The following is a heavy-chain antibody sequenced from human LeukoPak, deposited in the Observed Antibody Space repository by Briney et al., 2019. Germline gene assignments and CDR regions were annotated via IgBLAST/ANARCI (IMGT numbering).Heavy chain of an antibody. CDR3: ARPGHSYGYDYYYMDV. CDR1: GYTFTDYY. J-gene: IGHJ6*03. D-gene: IGHD5-18*01. V-gene: IGHV1-2*02. Sequence: ASVKVSCKASGYTFTDYYMHWVRQAPGQGLEWMGWIDPNSGGTNYAQKFQGRVTMTRDTSISTAYMELSRLRSDDTAVYYCARPGHSYGYDYYYMDVWGKGTTVTVSS. CDR2: IDPNSGGT.